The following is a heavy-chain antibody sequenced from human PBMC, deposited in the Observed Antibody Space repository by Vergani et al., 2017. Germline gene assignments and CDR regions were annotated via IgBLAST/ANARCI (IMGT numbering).Heavy chain of an antibody. D-gene: IGHD5-12*01. Sequence: EVQLVESGGGLVKPGGSLRLSCAASGFTFSSYSMNWVRQAPGKGLEWVSSISSSSSYIYYADSVKGRFTISRDNAKNSLYLQMNSLRAEDTAVYYCARGGFIVATIRLGDAFDIWGQGTMVTVSS. V-gene: IGHV3-21*01. CDR1: GFTFSSYS. CDR2: ISSSSSYI. CDR3: ARGGFIVATIRLGDAFDI. J-gene: IGHJ3*02.